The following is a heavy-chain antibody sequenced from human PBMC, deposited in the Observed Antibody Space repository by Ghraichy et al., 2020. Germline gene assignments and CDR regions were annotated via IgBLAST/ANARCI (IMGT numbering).Heavy chain of an antibody. Sequence: GGSLRLSCAASGFTVSSNYMSWVRQAPGKGLEWVSVIYSGGSTYYADSVKGRFTISRDNSKNTLYLQMNSLRAEDTAVYYCARDYYDSSGYFSLVWYFDLWGRGTLVTVSS. CDR1: GFTVSSNY. V-gene: IGHV3-53*01. CDR3: ARDYYDSSGYFSLVWYFDL. D-gene: IGHD3-22*01. J-gene: IGHJ2*01. CDR2: IYSGGST.